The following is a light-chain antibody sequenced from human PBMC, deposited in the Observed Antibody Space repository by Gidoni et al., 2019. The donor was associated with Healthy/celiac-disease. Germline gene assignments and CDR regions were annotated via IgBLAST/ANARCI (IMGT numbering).Light chain of an antibody. CDR1: SLRSYY. CDR2: GKN. J-gene: IGLJ3*02. Sequence: SSELTQDPAVSVALGQTVRIKCQGDSLRSYYASWYQQKPGQAPVLVIYGKNNRPSGIPDPFSGSSSGNTASLTITGAQAEAESDYYCTSRDSRSWVFGGGTNLTVL. V-gene: IGLV3-19*01. CDR3: TSRDSRSWV.